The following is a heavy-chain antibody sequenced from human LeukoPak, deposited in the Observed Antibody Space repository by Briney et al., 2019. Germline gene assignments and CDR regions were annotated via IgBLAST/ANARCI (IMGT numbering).Heavy chain of an antibody. CDR2: INPNSGGT. D-gene: IGHD3-22*01. CDR3: ARDPYYYDSSGYSPAEYFQH. J-gene: IGHJ1*01. CDR1: GYTFTGYY. Sequence: ASVKVSCKASGYTFTGYYMHWVRQAPGQGLDWMGWINPNSGGTNYAQKFQGRVTMTRDTSISTAYMELSRLRSDDTAVYYCARDPYYYDSSGYSPAEYFQHWGQGTLVTVSS. V-gene: IGHV1-2*02.